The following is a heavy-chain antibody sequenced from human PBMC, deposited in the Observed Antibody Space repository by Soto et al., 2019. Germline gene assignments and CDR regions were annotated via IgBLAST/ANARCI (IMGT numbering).Heavy chain of an antibody. V-gene: IGHV4-59*01. CDR1: GASISSYY. Sequence: SETLSLTCTVSGASISSYYWSWIRQPPGKGLEWIVYMYHSGNTNYNPSLKSRVTISVDTSKNQFSLKLNSVTAADTAVYYCARVIKTYYYDSSGYYPDYWGQGNLVTVSS. J-gene: IGHJ4*02. CDR2: MYHSGNT. D-gene: IGHD3-22*01. CDR3: ARVIKTYYYDSSGYYPDY.